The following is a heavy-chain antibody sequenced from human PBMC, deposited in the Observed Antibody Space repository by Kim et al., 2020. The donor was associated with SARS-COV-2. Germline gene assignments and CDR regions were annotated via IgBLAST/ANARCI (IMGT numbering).Heavy chain of an antibody. D-gene: IGHD3-10*01. Sequence: SVKVSCKASGGTFSSYAISWVRQAPGQGLEWMGRIIPILGIANYAQKFQGRVTITADKSTSTAYMELSSLRSEDTAVYYCARDRGMVRGVLPFDYWGQGTLVTVSS. CDR1: GGTFSSYA. V-gene: IGHV1-69*04. CDR2: IIPILGIA. CDR3: ARDRGMVRGVLPFDY. J-gene: IGHJ4*02.